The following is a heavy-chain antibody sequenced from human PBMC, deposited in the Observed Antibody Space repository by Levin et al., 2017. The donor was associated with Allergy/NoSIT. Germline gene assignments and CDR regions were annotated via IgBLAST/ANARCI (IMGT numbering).Heavy chain of an antibody. CDR2: IGTAGDT. Sequence: GESLKISCAASGFTFSGYDMHWVRQAPGKGLEWVSAIGTAGDTYYPGSVKGRFTISRENAKNSLYLQMNSLRAGDTAVYYCARDRRMDVWGKGTTVTVSS. CDR1: GFTFSGYD. J-gene: IGHJ6*04. CDR3: ARDRRMDV. V-gene: IGHV3-13*01.